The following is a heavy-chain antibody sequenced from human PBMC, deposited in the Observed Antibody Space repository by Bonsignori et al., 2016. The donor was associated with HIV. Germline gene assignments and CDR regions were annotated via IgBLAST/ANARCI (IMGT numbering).Heavy chain of an antibody. J-gene: IGHJ4*02. Sequence: QVQLQESGPGLVKPSQTLSLICAVSGGSITSGGYYWSWIRQPAGEGLEWIGRVYTSGSTTYNPSLKSRVTISIDTSQNQFSLELSSVTAADTAMYYCARGVHDYSYYFDYWGQGTLVTVSA. CDR3: ARGVHDYSYYFDY. V-gene: IGHV4-61*02. CDR1: GGSITSGGYY. CDR2: VYTSGST. D-gene: IGHD4-11*01.